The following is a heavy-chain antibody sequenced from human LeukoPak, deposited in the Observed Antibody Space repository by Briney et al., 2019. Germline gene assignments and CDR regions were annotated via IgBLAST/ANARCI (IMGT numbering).Heavy chain of an antibody. D-gene: IGHD6-13*01. CDR1: GGSFSGYY. CDR3: ARGPGLSLARGSAWVAAAAGRYFQH. Sequence: PSETLSLTCAVYGGSFSGYYWSWIRQPPGKGLEWIGEINHSGSTNYSPSLKSRVTISVDTSKNQFSLKLSSVTAADTAVYYCARGPGLSLARGSAWVAAAAGRYFQHWGQGTLVTVSS. J-gene: IGHJ1*01. CDR2: INHSGST. V-gene: IGHV4-34*01.